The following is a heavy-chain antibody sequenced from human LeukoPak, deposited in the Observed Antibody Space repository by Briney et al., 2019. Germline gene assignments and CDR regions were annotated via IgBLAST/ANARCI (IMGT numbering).Heavy chain of an antibody. CDR2: INHSGST. V-gene: IGHV4-34*01. Sequence: SETLSLTCAVYGGSFSGYYWSWIRQPPGKGLEWIGEINHSGSTNYNPSLKSRVTVSVDTSKNQFSLKLSSVTAADTAVYYCARAGHYFGDDRSQRYGMDVWGQGTTVTVSS. CDR3: ARAGHYFGDDRSQRYGMDV. D-gene: IGHD2-21*02. CDR1: GGSFSGYY. J-gene: IGHJ6*02.